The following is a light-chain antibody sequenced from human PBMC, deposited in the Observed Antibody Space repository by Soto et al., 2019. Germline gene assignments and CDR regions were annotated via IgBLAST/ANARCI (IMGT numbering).Light chain of an antibody. J-gene: IGLJ1*01. V-gene: IGLV3-21*04. Sequence: SYELTQPPSVSGAPGKTARITCGGNNIGSKSVHWYQQKPGQAPVLVIYYDSDRPSGIPERFSGSNSGNTATLTISRVEAGDEADYYCQVWDSSSDSYVFGTGTKVTVL. CDR2: YDS. CDR3: QVWDSSSDSYV. CDR1: NIGSKS.